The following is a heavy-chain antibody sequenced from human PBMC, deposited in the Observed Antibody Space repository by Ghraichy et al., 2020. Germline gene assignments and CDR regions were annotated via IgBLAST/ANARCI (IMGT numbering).Heavy chain of an antibody. CDR1: GFTFSSYS. J-gene: IGHJ4*02. CDR3: ARGVSSSWFYFDY. Sequence: GGSLRLSCAASGFTFSSYSINWVRQTPGKGLGWVSSISSSSSYIYYADSVKGRFTISRDNAKNSLYLQMDSLRAEDTAVYYCARGVSSSWFYFDYWGQGTLVTVSS. V-gene: IGHV3-21*01. CDR2: ISSSSSYI. D-gene: IGHD6-13*01.